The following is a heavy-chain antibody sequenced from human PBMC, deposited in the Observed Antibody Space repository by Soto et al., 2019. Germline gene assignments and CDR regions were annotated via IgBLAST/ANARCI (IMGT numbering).Heavy chain of an antibody. CDR2: IYYSGST. J-gene: IGHJ4*02. CDR1: GGSISSGDYY. Sequence: PSETLSLTCTVSGGSISSGDYYWSWIRQPPGKGLEWIGYIYYSGSTYYNPSLKSRVTISVDTSKNQFSLQLSSVSAADTAVYYCARGPSGDKVDYWGQGTLVTVSS. D-gene: IGHD7-27*01. V-gene: IGHV4-30-4*01. CDR3: ARGPSGDKVDY.